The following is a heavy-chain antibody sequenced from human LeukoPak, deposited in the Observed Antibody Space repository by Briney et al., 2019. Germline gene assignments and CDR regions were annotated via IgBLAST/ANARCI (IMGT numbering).Heavy chain of an antibody. CDR2: ISAYNGNT. J-gene: IGHJ4*02. CDR3: ARDDLIAVAGPFDY. Sequence: GASVKVSCKASGYTFTSYGISWVRQAPGQGLEWMGWISAYNGNTNYAQKLQGRVTMTTDTSTSTAYMELRSLRSDDTAVYYCARDDLIAVAGPFDYWGQGTLVTVSS. V-gene: IGHV1-18*01. D-gene: IGHD6-13*01. CDR1: GYTFTSYG.